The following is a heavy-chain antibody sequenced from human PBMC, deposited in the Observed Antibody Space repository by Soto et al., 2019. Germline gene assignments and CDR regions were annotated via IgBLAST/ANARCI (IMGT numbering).Heavy chain of an antibody. D-gene: IGHD6-25*01. CDR3: ATGLSSNNGYRQFDY. CDR1: GTAIRTTDYY. CDR2: IYYTGMT. J-gene: IGHJ4*02. V-gene: IGHV4-39*01. Sequence: QLQLQESGPGLVKPSETLSLTCTVSGTAIRTTDYYWGWIRQPPGKGLEWITSIYYTGMTYYNPSLKSGVTISVDTSKNRFSLKLSSVTAADRAVYYCATGLSSNNGYRQFDYLGQGTLVTVSS.